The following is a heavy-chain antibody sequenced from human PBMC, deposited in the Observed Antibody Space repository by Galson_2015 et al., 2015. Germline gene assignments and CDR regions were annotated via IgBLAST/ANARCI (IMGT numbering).Heavy chain of an antibody. CDR1: GFTFSNYW. Sequence: SLRLSCAASGFTFSNYWMHWVRQAPGKGLVWVSRVSYDGRGTNYADSVKGRFTISRDNAKNTLYLQMNSLRAEDTAVYYCAREARGSGNYYFDSWGQGTLVTGSS. CDR3: AREARGSGNYYFDS. J-gene: IGHJ4*02. D-gene: IGHD3-10*01. CDR2: VSYDGRGT. V-gene: IGHV3-74*01.